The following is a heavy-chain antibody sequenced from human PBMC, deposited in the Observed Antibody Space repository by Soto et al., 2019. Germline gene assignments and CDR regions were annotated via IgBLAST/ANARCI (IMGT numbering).Heavy chain of an antibody. V-gene: IGHV4-30-2*01. CDR2: IYQSGVT. Sequence: SETLSLTCNMSGDSYSISTYTWSWIRQPPGKALQWIGFIYQSGVTFYNPSLAGRVSISLDRSNNQCSLKLKSVTAADTAVYFCAGMPYTSGLRFDPWGPGTLVTVSS. CDR3: AGMPYTSGLRFDP. CDR1: GDSYSISTYT. J-gene: IGHJ5*02. D-gene: IGHD6-19*01.